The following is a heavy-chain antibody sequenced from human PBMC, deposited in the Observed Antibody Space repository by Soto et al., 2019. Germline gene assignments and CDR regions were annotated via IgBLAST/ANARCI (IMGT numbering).Heavy chain of an antibody. CDR2: ISYDGVNK. CDR1: GFNFSTYG. Sequence: QVQVVESGGGLVQPGRSLRLSCGASGFNFSTYGMHWVRQVPGKGLEWVAVISYDGVNKYSAGSVRGRFTISRDNSKNTLYLLMNSLRAEDTAVYYCAKGLVGYVFGVQDYFFGMDVWGQGTTVTVAS. D-gene: IGHD1-26*01. J-gene: IGHJ6*02. CDR3: AKGLVGYVFGVQDYFFGMDV. V-gene: IGHV3-30*18.